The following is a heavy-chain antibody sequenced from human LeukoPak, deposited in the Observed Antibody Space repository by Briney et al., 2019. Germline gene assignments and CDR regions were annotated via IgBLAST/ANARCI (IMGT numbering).Heavy chain of an antibody. CDR3: AKRGVVIRVILVGFHKEAYYFDS. V-gene: IGHV3-23*01. CDR2: ISDSGGGT. Sequence: PGGSLRLSCAVSGITLSNYGMSWVRQAPGKGLEWVAGISDSGGGTKYADSVKGRFTISRDNPKNTLYLQMNSLRAEGTAVYFCAKRGVVIRVILVGFHKEAYYFDSWGQGALVTVSS. J-gene: IGHJ4*02. CDR1: GITLSNYG. D-gene: IGHD3-22*01.